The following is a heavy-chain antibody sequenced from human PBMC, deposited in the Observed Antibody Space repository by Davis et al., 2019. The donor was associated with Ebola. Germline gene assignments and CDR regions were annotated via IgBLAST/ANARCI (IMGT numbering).Heavy chain of an antibody. D-gene: IGHD3-10*01. CDR1: GYTFTTYG. CDR3: ARDLGTMVDV. V-gene: IGHV1-46*01. CDR2: INPSGGST. Sequence: AASVKVSCKASGYTFTTYGISWVRQAPGQGLEWMGIINPSGGSTSYAQKFQGRVTMTRDTSTSTVYMELSSLRSEDTAVYYCARDLGTMVDVWGQGTTVTVSS. J-gene: IGHJ6*02.